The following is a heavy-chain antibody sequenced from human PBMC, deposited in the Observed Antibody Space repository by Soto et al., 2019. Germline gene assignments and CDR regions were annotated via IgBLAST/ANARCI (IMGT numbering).Heavy chain of an antibody. J-gene: IGHJ6*02. CDR3: ARATELPTLSYYGMDV. CDR1: GYTFTSYG. V-gene: IGHV1-18*01. Sequence: QVQLVQSGAEVKKPGASVQVSCKASGYTFTSYGISWVRQAPGQGLEWMGWISAYNGNTNYAQKLQGRVTMTTDTSTSTAYRELRSLRSDDTAVYYCARATELPTLSYYGMDVWGQGTTVTVSS. CDR2: ISAYNGNT. D-gene: IGHD3-10*01.